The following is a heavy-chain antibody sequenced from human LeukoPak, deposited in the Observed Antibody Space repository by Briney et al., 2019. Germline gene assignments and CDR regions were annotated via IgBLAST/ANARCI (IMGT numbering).Heavy chain of an antibody. V-gene: IGHV4-61*01. D-gene: IGHD3-10*01. CDR3: ARSGKWGYFDL. CDR1: GGSVTSDNCY. CDR2: VSHSGTI. J-gene: IGHJ2*01. Sequence: PSETLSLTCNVSGGSVTSDNCYWTWIRQAPGKGLEWIGHVSHSGTINYNPSLKSRVTISVDTSKNQFSLKLSSVTAADTAVYYCARSGKWGYFDLWGRGTLVTVSS.